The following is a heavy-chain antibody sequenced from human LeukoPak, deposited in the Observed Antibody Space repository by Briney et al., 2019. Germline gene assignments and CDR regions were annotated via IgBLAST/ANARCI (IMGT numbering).Heavy chain of an antibody. CDR1: GFTFSDYY. V-gene: IGHV3-11*04. D-gene: IGHD6-19*01. Sequence: SGGSLRLSCAASGFTFSDYYMSWIRQAPGKGLEWVSYISYSGSTLYYADSVKGRFTMSRDNAKNSVYLQMNSLRAEDTAFYYCTRDAALVPGKNFWGQGTLVTVSP. J-gene: IGHJ4*02. CDR2: ISYSGSTL. CDR3: TRDAALVPGKNF.